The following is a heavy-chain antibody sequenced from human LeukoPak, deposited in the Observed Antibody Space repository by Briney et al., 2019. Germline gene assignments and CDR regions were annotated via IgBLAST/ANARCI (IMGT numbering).Heavy chain of an antibody. CDR3: ARSPRSMIRGVITHAY. J-gene: IGHJ4*02. CDR2: ISSSSSYI. V-gene: IGHV3-21*01. D-gene: IGHD3-10*01. Sequence: GGSLRLSCAASGFTFSSYSMNWVRQAPGKGLEWVSSISSSSSYIYYADSVKGRFTISRDNAKNSLYLHMNSLRAEDTAVYYCARSPRSMIRGVITHAYWGQGTLVTVSS. CDR1: GFTFSSYS.